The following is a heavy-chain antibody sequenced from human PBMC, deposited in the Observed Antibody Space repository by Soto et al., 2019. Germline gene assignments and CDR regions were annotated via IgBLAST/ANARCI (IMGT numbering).Heavy chain of an antibody. Sequence: QVQLVQSGAEVKKPGSSVKVSCKASGGTFSSYAISWVRQAPGQGLEWMGGIIPIFGTANYAQKFQGRVTITADECTSTAYMELSSLSSEDTAVYYCADANYGDYVEYFQHWGQGTLVTVSS. V-gene: IGHV1-69*12. CDR1: GGTFSSYA. CDR2: IIPIFGTA. D-gene: IGHD4-17*01. CDR3: ADANYGDYVEYFQH. J-gene: IGHJ1*01.